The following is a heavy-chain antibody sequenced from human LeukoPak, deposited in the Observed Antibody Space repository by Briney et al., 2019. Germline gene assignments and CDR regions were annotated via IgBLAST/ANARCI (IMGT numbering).Heavy chain of an antibody. CDR3: AKSNGLDY. V-gene: IGHV3-23*01. J-gene: IGHJ4*02. CDR1: GFTFSNYA. Sequence: GGSLRLSCAASGFTFSNYAMSWVRQAPGKGLEWVSTISGSGDSTYYADSVKGRFTISRDNSKNTLNLQMNSLRVKDTAVYYCAKSNGLDYWGQGTLVTVSS. D-gene: IGHD2-8*01. CDR2: ISGSGDST.